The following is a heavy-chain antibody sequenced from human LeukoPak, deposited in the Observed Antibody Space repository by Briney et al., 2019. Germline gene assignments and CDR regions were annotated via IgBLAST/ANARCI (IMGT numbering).Heavy chain of an antibody. CDR1: GFTFSSYG. D-gene: IGHD4-17*01. Sequence: GGTLRLSCAASGFTFSSYGMSWVRQAPGKGLERVSAISGSGGSTYYADSVKGRFTISRDNSKNTLYLQMNSLRAEDTAVYYCAKSPTVTPYYFDYWGQGTLVTVSS. V-gene: IGHV3-23*01. CDR2: ISGSGGST. J-gene: IGHJ4*02. CDR3: AKSPTVTPYYFDY.